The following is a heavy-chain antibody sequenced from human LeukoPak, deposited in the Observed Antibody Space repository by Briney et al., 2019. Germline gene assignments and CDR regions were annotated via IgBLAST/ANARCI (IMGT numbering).Heavy chain of an antibody. D-gene: IGHD6-13*01. CDR1: GFTFSSYA. J-gene: IGHJ4*02. CDR2: ISGSGGST. V-gene: IGHV3-23*01. CDR3: AKNSNRRLDDIIAAAGTDY. Sequence: PGGSLRLSCAASGFTFSSYAMSWVRQAPGKGLEWVSAISGSGGSTYYADSVKGRFTISRDNSKNTLYLQMNSLRAEDTAVYYCAKNSNRRLDDIIAAAGTDYWGQGTQVTVSS.